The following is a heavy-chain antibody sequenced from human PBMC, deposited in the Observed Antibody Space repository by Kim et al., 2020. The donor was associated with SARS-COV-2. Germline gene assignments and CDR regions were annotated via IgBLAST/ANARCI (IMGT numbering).Heavy chain of an antibody. V-gene: IGHV3-23*01. CDR3: AKDTELRYFDWLSPGRGGMDV. CDR1: GFTFSSYA. Sequence: GGSLRLSCAASGFTFSSYAMSWVRQAPGKGLEWVSAISGSGGSTYYADSVKGRFTISRDNSKNTLYLQMNSLRAEDTAVYYCAKDTELRYFDWLSPGRGGMDVWGQGTTVTVSS. J-gene: IGHJ6*02. CDR2: ISGSGGST. D-gene: IGHD3-9*01.